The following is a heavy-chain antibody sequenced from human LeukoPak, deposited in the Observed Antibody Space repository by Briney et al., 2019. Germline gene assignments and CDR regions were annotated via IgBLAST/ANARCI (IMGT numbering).Heavy chain of an antibody. V-gene: IGHV3-21*01. CDR1: GFTFSSYS. Sequence: PGGSLRLSCAASGFTFSSYSMNWVRQAPGKGLEWVSSISSSSSYIYYADSVKGRFTISRDNAKNSLYLQMNSLRAEDTAVYYCARDRKKTRVTTIVWVGAFDIWGQGTMVTVSS. CDR3: ARDRKKTRVTTIVWVGAFDI. J-gene: IGHJ3*02. D-gene: IGHD4-17*01. CDR2: ISSSSSYI.